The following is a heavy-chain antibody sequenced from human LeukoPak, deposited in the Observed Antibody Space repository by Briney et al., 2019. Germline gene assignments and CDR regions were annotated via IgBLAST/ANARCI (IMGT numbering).Heavy chain of an antibody. CDR3: ARDRRDSWNYDNPREPIHYWYFDL. Sequence: SQTLSLTCTVSGGSISSGGYYWSWIRQHPGKGLEWIGYIYYSGSTYYNPSLKSRVTISVDTSKNQFSLKLSSVTAADTAVYYCARDRRDSWNYDNPREPIHYWYFDLWGRGTLVTVSS. D-gene: IGHD1-7*01. J-gene: IGHJ2*01. CDR2: IYYSGST. V-gene: IGHV4-31*03. CDR1: GGSISSGGYY.